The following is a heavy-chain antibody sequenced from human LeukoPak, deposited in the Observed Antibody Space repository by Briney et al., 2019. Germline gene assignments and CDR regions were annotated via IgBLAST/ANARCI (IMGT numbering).Heavy chain of an antibody. CDR2: MNPNSGNT. CDR1: GYTFTSYD. CDR3: ARGSMVRGAWRSSPDGDWFDP. D-gene: IGHD3-10*01. Sequence: ASVKVSCKASGYTFTSYDINWVRQATGQGLEWMGLMNPNSGNTGYAQKFQGRVTMTRNTSISTAYMELSSLRSEDTAVYYCARGSMVRGAWRSSPDGDWFDPWGQGTLVTVSS. J-gene: IGHJ5*02. V-gene: IGHV1-8*01.